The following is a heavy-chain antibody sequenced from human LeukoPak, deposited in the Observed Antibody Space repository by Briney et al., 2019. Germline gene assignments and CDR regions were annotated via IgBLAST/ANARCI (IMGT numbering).Heavy chain of an antibody. V-gene: IGHV4-34*01. CDR2: INHSGST. J-gene: IGHJ6*04. Sequence: PSETLSLTCAVYGGSFSGYYWSWIRQPPGKGLEWIGEINHSGSTNYNLSLKSRVTISVDTSKNQFSLKLSSVTAADTAVYYCARDGCSSTSCYPWGYYYGMDVWGKGTTVTVSS. CDR3: ARDGCSSTSCYPWGYYYGMDV. CDR1: GGSFSGYY. D-gene: IGHD2-2*01.